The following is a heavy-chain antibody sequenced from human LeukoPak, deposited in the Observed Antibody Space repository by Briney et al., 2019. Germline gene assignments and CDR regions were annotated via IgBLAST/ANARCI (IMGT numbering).Heavy chain of an antibody. CDR1: GGTFSSYA. CDR3: ARDQVAVAGFDN. V-gene: IGHV1-69*05. CDR2: IIPIFGTA. Sequence: SVKVSCKASGGTFSSYAISWVRQAPGQGLEWMGRIIPIFGTANYAQKLQGRVTLTTDTSTSTAYMELSSLRSEDTAVYYCARDQVAVAGFDNWGQGTLVTVSS. D-gene: IGHD6-19*01. J-gene: IGHJ4*02.